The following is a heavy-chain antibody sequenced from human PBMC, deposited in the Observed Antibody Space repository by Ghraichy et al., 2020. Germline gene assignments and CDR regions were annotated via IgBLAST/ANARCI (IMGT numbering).Heavy chain of an antibody. D-gene: IGHD2-2*01. Sequence: SETLSLTCAVSGGSISSGGYSWSWIRQPPGKGLEWIGYIYHTGNTYYNPSLKSRVTISVDKSKNQFSLRLTSVTAADTAVYYCARGRRWQGTSCSSDDCSYYYMDVWGKGTAVIVSS. V-gene: IGHV4-30-2*01. J-gene: IGHJ6*03. CDR1: GGSISSGGYS. CDR2: IYHTGNT. CDR3: ARGRRWQGTSCSSDDCSYYYMDV.